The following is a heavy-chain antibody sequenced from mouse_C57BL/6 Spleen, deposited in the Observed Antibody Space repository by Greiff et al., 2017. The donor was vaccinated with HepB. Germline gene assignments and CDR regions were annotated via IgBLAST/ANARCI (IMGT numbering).Heavy chain of an antibody. Sequence: VQLQQSGAELVRPGSSVKLSCKASGYTFTSYWMDWVKQRPGQGLEWIGNIYPSDSETHYNQKFKDKATLTVDKSSSTAYMQLSSLTSEDSAVYYCARSIYYGYDGNFDYWGQGTTLTVSS. CDR3: ARSIYYGYDGNFDY. CDR1: GYTFTSYW. J-gene: IGHJ2*01. V-gene: IGHV1-61*01. CDR2: IYPSDSET. D-gene: IGHD2-2*01.